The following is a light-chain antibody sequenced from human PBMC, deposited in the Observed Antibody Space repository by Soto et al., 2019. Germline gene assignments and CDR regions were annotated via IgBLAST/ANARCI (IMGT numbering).Light chain of an antibody. CDR3: AAWDDSLRAPV. CDR1: SSNIGSNY. J-gene: IGLJ2*01. CDR2: RDD. Sequence: QSVLTQPPSASATPGQRITISCFGSSSNIGSNYGYWYQQLPGTAPKLLISRDDERSSGVSDRFSGSKSGTSASLAISGVRSEDEADYFCAAWDDSLRAPVFGGGTKLTVL. V-gene: IGLV1-47*01.